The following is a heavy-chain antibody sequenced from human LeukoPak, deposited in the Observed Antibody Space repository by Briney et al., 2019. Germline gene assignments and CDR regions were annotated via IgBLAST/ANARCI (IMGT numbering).Heavy chain of an antibody. J-gene: IGHJ4*02. CDR1: GFTFSSYW. CDR3: ARTLEAAADFDY. CDR2: IKQDGSEK. D-gene: IGHD6-13*01. Sequence: GGSLRLSCAASGFTFSSYWMSWVRQAPGKGREGVANIKQDGSEKYYVDSVKGRFTISKDNAKNSLYLQMNSLRAEDTAVYYCARTLEAAADFDYWGQGTLVTVSS. V-gene: IGHV3-7*03.